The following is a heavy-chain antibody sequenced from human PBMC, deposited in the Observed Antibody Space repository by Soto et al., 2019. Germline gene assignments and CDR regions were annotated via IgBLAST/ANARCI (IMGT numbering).Heavy chain of an antibody. CDR1: GFTVSYNY. V-gene: IGHV3-53*01. CDR3: ARGMYGSGSYYIGDAFDM. J-gene: IGHJ3*02. Sequence: EVQLVESGGGLIQPGGSLRLSCAVSGFTVSYNYMNWVRQAPGKGLEWVSVIYRGGDTFYADSVKGRFTISRDNSKNTLNLQMNSLRAEDTAVYYCARGMYGSGSYYIGDAFDMWGQGTMVTVS. D-gene: IGHD3-10*01. CDR2: IYRGGDT.